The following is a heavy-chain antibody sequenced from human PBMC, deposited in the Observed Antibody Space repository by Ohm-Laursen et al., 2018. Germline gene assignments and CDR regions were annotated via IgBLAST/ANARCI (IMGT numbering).Heavy chain of an antibody. CDR3: AKGVSGSRWGYFDY. J-gene: IGHJ4*02. Sequence: SLRLSCTASGFTFSTYAMTWVRQAPGKGLEWVSAISGSGGSTYYADSVKGRFTISRDNSKNTLYLQMNSLRAEDRAVYYCAKGVSGSRWGYFDYWGQGTLVTVPS. V-gene: IGHV3-23*01. CDR2: ISGSGGST. CDR1: GFTFSTYA. D-gene: IGHD3-10*01.